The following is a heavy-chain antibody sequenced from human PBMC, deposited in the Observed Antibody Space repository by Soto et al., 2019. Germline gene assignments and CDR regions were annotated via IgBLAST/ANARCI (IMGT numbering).Heavy chain of an antibody. D-gene: IGHD5-18*01. CDR1: GFTFSSYS. V-gene: IGHV3-21*01. CDR2: ISSSSSYI. Sequence: EVQLVESGGGLVKPGGSLRLSCAASGFTFSSYSMNWVRQAPGKGLEWVSSISSSSSYIYYADSVKGRFTNSSDNAKNSLYLQMNSLRPEDTAVYYCARDQPGYSYGYGLGYWGQGTLVTVSS. J-gene: IGHJ4*02. CDR3: ARDQPGYSYGYGLGY.